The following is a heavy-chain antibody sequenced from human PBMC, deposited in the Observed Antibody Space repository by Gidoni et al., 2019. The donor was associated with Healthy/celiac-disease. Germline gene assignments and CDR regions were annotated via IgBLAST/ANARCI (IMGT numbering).Heavy chain of an antibody. V-gene: IGHV1-8*01. Sequence: QVQLVQSGAEVKKPGASVKVSCQASGYTFTSYAINWVRQATGQGLEWMGWMNPNSGNTGYAQKFQGRVTMTRNTSISTAYMELSSLRSEDTAVYYCAREGAGYCSSTSCYYGGFDYWGQGTLVTVSS. CDR3: AREGAGYCSSTSCYYGGFDY. J-gene: IGHJ4*02. CDR1: GYTFTSYA. CDR2: MNPNSGNT. D-gene: IGHD2-2*01.